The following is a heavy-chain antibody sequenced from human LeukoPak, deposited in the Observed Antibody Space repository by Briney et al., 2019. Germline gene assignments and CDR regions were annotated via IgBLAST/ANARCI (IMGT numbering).Heavy chain of an antibody. Sequence: PGGSLRLSCAASGFTFSKAWMSWVRQAPGKGLEWVGHMKATPDGGTTEYGAPVKGRFTISRDDSKNTLYLQMNSLKSEDTAVYFCTTLPGYSYGYLQDYWGQGTLVTVSS. D-gene: IGHD5-18*01. CDR1: GFTFSKAW. V-gene: IGHV3-15*01. J-gene: IGHJ4*02. CDR2: MKATPDGGTT. CDR3: TTLPGYSYGYLQDY.